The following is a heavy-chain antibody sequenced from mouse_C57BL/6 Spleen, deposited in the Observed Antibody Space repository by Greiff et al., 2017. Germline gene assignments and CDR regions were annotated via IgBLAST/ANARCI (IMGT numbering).Heavy chain of an antibody. CDR1: GFTFSDYY. V-gene: IGHV5-16*01. CDR3: ARGGYSNYGYAMDY. D-gene: IGHD2-5*01. Sequence: DVQLVESEGGLVQPGSSMKLSCTASGFTFSDYYMAWVRQVPEKGLEWVANINYDGSSTYYLDSLKSRFIISRDNAKNILYLQMSSLKSEDTATYYCARGGYSNYGYAMDYWGQGTSVTVSS. CDR2: INYDGSST. J-gene: IGHJ4*01.